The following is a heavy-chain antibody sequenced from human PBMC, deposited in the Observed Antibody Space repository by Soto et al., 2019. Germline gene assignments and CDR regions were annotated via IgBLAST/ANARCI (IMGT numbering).Heavy chain of an antibody. V-gene: IGHV3-30*19. Sequence: QLQLVESGGGVVQPGTSLRLSCAASGFRFKSFVMHWVRQAPGKGLDWVAFTSYDGNNKDYGDSVKGRFTVSRDNSQNTLHLQMDFLRPEDTALYYCARWGTTGGFDLWVQGTLVSVSS. CDR1: GFRFKSFV. J-gene: IGHJ4*02. D-gene: IGHD3-16*01. CDR3: ARWGTTGGFDL. CDR2: TSYDGNNK.